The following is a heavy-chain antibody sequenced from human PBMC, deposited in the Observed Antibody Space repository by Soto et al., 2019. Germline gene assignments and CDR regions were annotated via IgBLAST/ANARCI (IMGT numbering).Heavy chain of an antibody. Sequence: SETLSLPCPVSGDSFSGYYWSWIRQPPGKGLEWIGYINDSGSAHYNPSLKSRLTISVDTFKNQFSLKLTSVTAADTAVYYCARGGSYHDYWGSGTMVTVSS. CDR1: GDSFSGYY. D-gene: IGHD5-12*01. CDR2: INDSGSA. J-gene: IGHJ4*02. V-gene: IGHV4-59*01. CDR3: ARGGSYHDY.